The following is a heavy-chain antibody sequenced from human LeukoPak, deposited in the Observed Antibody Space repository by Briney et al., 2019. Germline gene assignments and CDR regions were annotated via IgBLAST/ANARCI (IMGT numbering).Heavy chain of an antibody. D-gene: IGHD3-16*01. CDR3: TRGGVDH. V-gene: IGHV3-74*01. CDR1: GFTFSSYW. CDR2: INSDGSTT. Sequence: GGSLRLSCAASGFTFSSYWMHWVRQAPGKGLVWVSRINSDGSTTTYADSVKGRFTISRDNAKNTLYLQMNGLRAEDTTVYYCTRGGVDHWGQGTLVTVSS. J-gene: IGHJ4*02.